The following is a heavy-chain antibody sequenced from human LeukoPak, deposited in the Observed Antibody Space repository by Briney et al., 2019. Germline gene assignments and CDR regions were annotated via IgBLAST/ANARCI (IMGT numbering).Heavy chain of an antibody. J-gene: IGHJ4*02. CDR3: AKGFGGYSYGYTPFDY. V-gene: IGHV3-23*01. CDR2: ISGSGGST. CDR1: GFTFSSYA. D-gene: IGHD5-18*01. Sequence: PGGSLRLSCAASGFTFSSYAMSWVRQAPGKGLEWVSAISGSGGSTYYADSVKGRFTISRDNSKNTLYLQMNSLRAEDTAVYYCAKGFGGYSYGYTPFDYWGQGTLVTVSS.